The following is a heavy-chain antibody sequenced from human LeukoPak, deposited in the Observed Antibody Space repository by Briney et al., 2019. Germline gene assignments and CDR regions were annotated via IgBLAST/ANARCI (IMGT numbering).Heavy chain of an antibody. V-gene: IGHV3-7*03. D-gene: IGHD6-13*01. J-gene: IGHJ6*03. CDR3: ARAVLAAAGVYYYYMDV. CDR2: INQDGSEK. CDR1: EFPFNGYW. Sequence: GGSLRLSCAASEFPFNGYWMSWVRQAPGKGLECVANINQDGSEKYYVDSVRGRFTISRDNAKNSLYLQMNSLRAEDTALYYCARAVLAAAGVYYYYMDVWGKGTTVTVSS.